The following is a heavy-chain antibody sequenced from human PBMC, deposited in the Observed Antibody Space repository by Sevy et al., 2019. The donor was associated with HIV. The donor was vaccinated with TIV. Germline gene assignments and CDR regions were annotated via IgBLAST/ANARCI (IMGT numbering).Heavy chain of an antibody. CDR1: GDSVSSNSAA. CDR3: ARSSSWYIGDWFDP. V-gene: IGHV6-1*01. CDR2: TYYRSKWYN. Sequence: SQTLSLTCAISGDSVSSNSAAWNWIRQSTSRGLEWLGRTYYRSKWYNDYAVSVKSRITINPDTSKNQFSLQLNSVTPEDTAVYYCARSSSWYIGDWFDPWGQGTLVTVSS. J-gene: IGHJ5*02. D-gene: IGHD6-13*01.